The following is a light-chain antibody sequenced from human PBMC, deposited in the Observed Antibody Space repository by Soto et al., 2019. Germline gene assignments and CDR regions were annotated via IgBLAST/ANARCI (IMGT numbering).Light chain of an antibody. CDR1: STDVGGYKY. CDR3: FSYTSSDTYV. V-gene: IGLV2-14*01. CDR2: DVT. J-gene: IGLJ1*01. Sequence: QSVLTQPASVSGSPGQSITISCTGTSTDVGGYKYVSWYQQHPGKAPKFMIYDVTSRPSGISNRFSGSKSGNTAFLIISGLQAEDEADYYCFSYTSSDTYVFGTWTKVTVL.